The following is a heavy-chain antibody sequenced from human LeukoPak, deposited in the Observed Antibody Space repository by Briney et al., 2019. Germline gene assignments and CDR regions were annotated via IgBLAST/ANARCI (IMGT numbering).Heavy chain of an antibody. V-gene: IGHV1-69*01. CDR3: AREVLGYCSSTSCPWGYGMDV. D-gene: IGHD2-2*01. CDR2: IIPIFGTA. Sequence: ASVKVSCKASGGTFSSYAISWVRQAPGQGLEWMGGIIPIFGTANYEQKFQGRVTITADESTSTAYMELSSLRSEDTAVYYCAREVLGYCSSTSCPWGYGMDVWGKGTTVTVSS. J-gene: IGHJ6*04. CDR1: GGTFSSYA.